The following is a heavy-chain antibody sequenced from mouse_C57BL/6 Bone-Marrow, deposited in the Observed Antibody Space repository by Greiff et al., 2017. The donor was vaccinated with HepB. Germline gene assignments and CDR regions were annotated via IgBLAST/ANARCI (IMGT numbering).Heavy chain of an antibody. D-gene: IGHD1-1*01. J-gene: IGHJ2*01. V-gene: IGHV1-64*01. CDR2: IHPNIGST. CDR3: ASSILLRF. Sequence: VQLQQPGAELVKPGASVKLSCKASGYTFTSYWMHWVKQRPGQGLEWIGMIHPNIGSTNYNEKFKSKDTLTVDKSSSTAYMQLSSLTSEDSAVYYGASSILLRFWGQGTTLTVSS. CDR1: GYTFTSYW.